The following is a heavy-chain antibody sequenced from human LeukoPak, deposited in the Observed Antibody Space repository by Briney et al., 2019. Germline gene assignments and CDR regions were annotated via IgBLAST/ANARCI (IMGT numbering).Heavy chain of an antibody. CDR1: GFIFGDYA. CDR2: IRSKPYGGTT. D-gene: IGHD1-26*01. V-gene: IGHV3-49*05. J-gene: IGHJ4*02. CDR3: TRGWDPFHY. Sequence: KSGGSLRLSCTASGFIFGDYAMSWFRQAPGKGLEWVAFIRSKPYGGTTEYAASVNGRFTISRDDSKSIAYLQMNSLKTEDTAMYYCTRGWDPFHYWGQGTLVTVSS.